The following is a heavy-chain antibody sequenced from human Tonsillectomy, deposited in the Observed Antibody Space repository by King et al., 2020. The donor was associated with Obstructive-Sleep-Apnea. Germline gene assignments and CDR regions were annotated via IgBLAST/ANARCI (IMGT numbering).Heavy chain of an antibody. CDR2: IYTSGST. Sequence: MQLQESGPGLVKPSETLSLTCNVSGDSISSDYWSWIRQPAGKGLEWIGRIYTSGSTNYNPPLKSRATMSVDTSKNQFSLNLNSVTAEDTAVYYCARDRSGSSSWYSAFDIWGQGTMVTVSS. D-gene: IGHD6-13*01. V-gene: IGHV4-4*07. J-gene: IGHJ3*02. CDR3: ARDRSGSSSWYSAFDI. CDR1: GDSISSDY.